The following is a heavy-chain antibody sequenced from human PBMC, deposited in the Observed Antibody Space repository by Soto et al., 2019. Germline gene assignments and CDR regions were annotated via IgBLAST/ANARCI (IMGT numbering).Heavy chain of an antibody. CDR1: GGSISSYY. V-gene: IGHV4-59*01. CDR2: IYYSGST. D-gene: IGHD6-13*01. CDR3: ATMDAAAGTNKPYYYMDV. Sequence: SETLSLTCTVSGGSISSYYWSWIRQPPGKGLEWIGYIYYSGSTNYNPSLKSRVTISVDTSKNQCSLKLGSVTAADTAVYYCATMDAAAGTNKPYYYMDVWSKGTTVTVSS. J-gene: IGHJ6*03.